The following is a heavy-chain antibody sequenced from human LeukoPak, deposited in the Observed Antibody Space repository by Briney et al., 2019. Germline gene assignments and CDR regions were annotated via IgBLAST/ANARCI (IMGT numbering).Heavy chain of an antibody. CDR3: ARDDYYGSGSFEY. CDR1: GFTFSSYW. J-gene: IGHJ4*02. D-gene: IGHD3-10*01. Sequence: GGSLRLSCAASGFTFSSYWMSWVRQAPGKGLEWVANIKQDGSEKYYVDSVKGRFTISRDNAKNSLYLQMNSLRAEDTAVYYCARDDYYGSGSFEYWGQGTLVTVSS. V-gene: IGHV3-7*01. CDR2: IKQDGSEK.